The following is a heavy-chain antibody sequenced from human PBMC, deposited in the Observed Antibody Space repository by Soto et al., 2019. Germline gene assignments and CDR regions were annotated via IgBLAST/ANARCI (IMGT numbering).Heavy chain of an antibody. Sequence: GSLRLSCVASGFSFSDYAMTWVRQAPGKGLEWVSVITSGSDYIYYADSLKGRFTLSRDNAKNSLYLHMTSLRAEDTAVYYCARVDGYTYPNDYWGQGTLVTVSS. D-gene: IGHD2-21*01. V-gene: IGHV3-21*01. CDR1: GFSFSDYA. CDR2: ITSGSDYI. J-gene: IGHJ4*02. CDR3: ARVDGYTYPNDY.